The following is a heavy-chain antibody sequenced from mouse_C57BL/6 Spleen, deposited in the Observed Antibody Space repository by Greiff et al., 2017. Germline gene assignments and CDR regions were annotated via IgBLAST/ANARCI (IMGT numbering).Heavy chain of an antibody. V-gene: IGHV1-15*01. CDR1: GYTFTDYE. J-gene: IGHJ3*01. CDR3: TGKRYYCGFAY. CDR2: IDPETGGT. Sequence: VKLQESGAELVRPGASVTLSCKASGYTFTDYEMHWVQQTPVHGLEWIGAIDPETGGTAYTQKVKGRAILTADKSSSTAYMELRSLTSEDSAAYYYTGKRYYCGFAYWGQGTLVTVSA. D-gene: IGHD1-1*01.